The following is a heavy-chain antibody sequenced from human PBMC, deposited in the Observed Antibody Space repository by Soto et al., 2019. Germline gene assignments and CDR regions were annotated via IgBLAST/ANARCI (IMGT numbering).Heavy chain of an antibody. CDR1: GFSLTTSGVG. CDR3: AHRVLRTVFGLVTTTAIYFDF. D-gene: IGHD3-3*01. Sequence: QITLNESGPTQEKPRQTLTLTCTFSGFSLTTSGVGVGWIRQSPGKAPEWLALIYWDDDKRYSPSLKSRLTSTKDTSKKRVVLTMADLDPADTATYYCAHRVLRTVFGLVTTTAIYFDFWGQGTPVAVSS. J-gene: IGHJ4*02. V-gene: IGHV2-5*02. CDR2: IYWDDDK.